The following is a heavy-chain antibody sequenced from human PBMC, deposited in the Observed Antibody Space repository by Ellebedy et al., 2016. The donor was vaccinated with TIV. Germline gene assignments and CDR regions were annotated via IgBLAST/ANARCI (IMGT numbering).Heavy chain of an antibody. CDR1: GGSISSYY. Sequence: SETLSLTCTVSGGSISSYYWSWIRQPPGKGLEWIGYIYYSGSTNYNPSLKSRVTISVDTSKNQFSLKLSSVTAADTAMYYCARRGSYHDAFDIWGQGTMVTVSS. V-gene: IGHV4-59*01. CDR2: IYYSGST. J-gene: IGHJ3*02. D-gene: IGHD1-26*01. CDR3: ARRGSYHDAFDI.